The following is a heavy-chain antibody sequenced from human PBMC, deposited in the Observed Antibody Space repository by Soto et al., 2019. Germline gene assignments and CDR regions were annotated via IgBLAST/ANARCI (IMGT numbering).Heavy chain of an antibody. Sequence: SETLSLTCTVAVGSVSSGGYYWNWIRLPPWKGLEWMGYIHYSGSTDYNPTLKSRVAISVDTSKSQFSLKLSSVTAADTAVYYSAKGTTLNSHHGMNVWGQGTKVTV. CDR1: VGSVSSGGYY. V-gene: IGHV4-61*08. CDR2: IHYSGST. CDR3: AKGTTLNSHHGMNV. J-gene: IGHJ6*02. D-gene: IGHD1-1*01.